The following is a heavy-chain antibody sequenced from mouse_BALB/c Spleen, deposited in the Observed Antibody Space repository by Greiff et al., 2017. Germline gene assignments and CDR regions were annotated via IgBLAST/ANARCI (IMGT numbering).Heavy chain of an antibody. Sequence: QVQLQQPGAELVKPGTSVKLSCKASGYTFTSYWINWVKLRPGQGLEWIGDIYPGSGSTNYNEKFKSKATLTVDTSSSTAYMQLSSLASEDSALYYCARIHYGFYAMDYWGQGTSVTVSS. D-gene: IGHD2-2*01. CDR2: IYPGSGST. CDR1: GYTFTSYW. CDR3: ARIHYGFYAMDY. V-gene: IGHV1-55*01. J-gene: IGHJ4*01.